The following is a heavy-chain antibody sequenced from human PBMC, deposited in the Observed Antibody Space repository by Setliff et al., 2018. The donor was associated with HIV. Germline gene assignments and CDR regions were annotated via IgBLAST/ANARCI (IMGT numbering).Heavy chain of an antibody. Sequence: PSETLSLTCAVSGYSISSGYYWGWIRQPPGKGLEWIGSIYHSGSPYYNPSLKSPVTISVDTSKNQFSLKLISVTAADTAVYYCAGFLVGGNYYYFDSWGQGTLVTVSS. D-gene: IGHD1-26*01. CDR1: GYSISSGYY. J-gene: IGHJ4*02. CDR2: IYHSGSP. CDR3: AGFLVGGNYYYFDS. V-gene: IGHV4-38-2*01.